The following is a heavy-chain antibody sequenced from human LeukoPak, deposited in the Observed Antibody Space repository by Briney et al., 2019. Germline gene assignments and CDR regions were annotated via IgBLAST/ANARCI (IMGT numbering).Heavy chain of an antibody. V-gene: IGHV4-38-2*02. CDR3: ARGYCSGGSCYSLDY. D-gene: IGHD2-15*01. CDR2: IYHSGTT. Sequence: PSETLSLTCIVSGYSISSGYYWGWIRQPPEKGLEWIGSIYHSGTTYYNPSLKSRVTISIDTSKNQFSLKVSSVTAADTAVYYCARGYCSGGSCYSLDYWGQGTLVTVSS. CDR1: GYSISSGYY. J-gene: IGHJ4*02.